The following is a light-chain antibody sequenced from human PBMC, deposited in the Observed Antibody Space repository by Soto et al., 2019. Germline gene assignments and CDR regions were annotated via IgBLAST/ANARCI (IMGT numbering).Light chain of an antibody. CDR1: QSISSR. Sequence: DIQMTESPSTLSASLGDRVTITCRASQSISSRLAWYQQKPGKAPKLLIYDASSLESGVPSRFSGSGSGTEFTLTISSLQPDDFATYYCQQYNSYPWTFGPGTKVDIK. J-gene: IGKJ1*01. CDR2: DAS. CDR3: QQYNSYPWT. V-gene: IGKV1-5*01.